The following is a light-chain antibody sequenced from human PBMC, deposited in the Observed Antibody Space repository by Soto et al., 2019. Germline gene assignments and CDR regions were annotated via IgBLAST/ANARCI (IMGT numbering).Light chain of an antibody. Sequence: EIVLTQSPGTLSLSPGERATLSCRASQSVSSSYLAWYQQTPGQAPRLLIYGASSRATGIPDRFSGSGSGTDFTLTISRLEAEDFAVYYCRQYGSSAWTFGQGTKVDIK. V-gene: IGKV3-20*01. CDR1: QSVSSSY. CDR2: GAS. CDR3: RQYGSSAWT. J-gene: IGKJ1*01.